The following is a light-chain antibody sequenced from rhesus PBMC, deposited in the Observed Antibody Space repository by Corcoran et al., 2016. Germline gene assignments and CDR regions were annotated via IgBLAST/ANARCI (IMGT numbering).Light chain of an antibody. CDR2: AAS. Sequence: DIQMTQSPSSLSASVGDRVTVTCRASQGINKELSWYQQNPGKVPTLLIYAASSLVTGVSSRFSGSGSGTDCTLTINSLQPEDVATYYCLQDYTTPYSFGQGTKVEIK. CDR3: LQDYTTPYS. V-gene: IGKV1-94*01. J-gene: IGKJ2*01. CDR1: QGINKE.